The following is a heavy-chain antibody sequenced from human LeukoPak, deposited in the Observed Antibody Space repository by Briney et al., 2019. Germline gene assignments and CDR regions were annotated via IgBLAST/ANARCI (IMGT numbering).Heavy chain of an antibody. J-gene: IGHJ4*02. CDR3: ARDLSYGGYDY. CDR1: GFTFCSYA. CDR2: ISYDGSNK. V-gene: IGHV3-30*04. D-gene: IGHD2/OR15-2a*01. Sequence: GRSLRLSCAASGFTFCSYAMHWVRQAPGKGLEWVAVISYDGSNKYYADSVKGRFTISRDNSKNMLYLQMNSLRAEDTAVYYCARDLSYGGYDYWGQGTLVTVSS.